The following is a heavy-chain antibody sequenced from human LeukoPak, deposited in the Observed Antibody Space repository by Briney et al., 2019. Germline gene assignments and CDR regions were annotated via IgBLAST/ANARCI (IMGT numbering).Heavy chain of an antibody. CDR1: AYTFTSHY. J-gene: IGHJ4*02. CDR3: ARVVYDSSGDYSFDY. Sequence: SVNVSCKPSAYTFTSHYMHWVRQAPGHGLEWMGTINPRGAGTSYAQKFQGRVTMTRDTSTSTVYMDLSSVRSEDTAVYYCARVVYDSSGDYSFDYWGQGTLVTVSS. D-gene: IGHD3-22*01. V-gene: IGHV1-46*01. CDR2: INPRGAGT.